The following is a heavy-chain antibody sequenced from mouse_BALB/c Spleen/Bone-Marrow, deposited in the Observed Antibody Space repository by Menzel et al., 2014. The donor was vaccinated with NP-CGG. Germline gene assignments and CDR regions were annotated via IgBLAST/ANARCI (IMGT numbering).Heavy chain of an antibody. CDR1: GYTFTDYA. D-gene: IGHD2-1*01. CDR2: INTYSGDA. CDR3: ASPIYYGNYEGFAY. Sequence: QVQLQQSGPELVRPGVSVKISCKGSGYTFTDYAMHWVKQSHAKSLEWIGVINTYSGDANYNQKFKGKATMTVDKSSSTAYMELARLTSEDSAIYYCASPIYYGNYEGFAYWGQGTLVTVSA. J-gene: IGHJ3*01. V-gene: IGHV1-67*01.